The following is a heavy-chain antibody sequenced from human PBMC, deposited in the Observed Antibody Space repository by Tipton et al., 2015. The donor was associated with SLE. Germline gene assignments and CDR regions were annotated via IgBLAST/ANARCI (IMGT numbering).Heavy chain of an antibody. V-gene: IGHV4-4*07. CDR3: ASTFHYDFWSGYIDAFDI. J-gene: IGHJ3*02. D-gene: IGHD3-3*01. CDR2: IYTSGST. Sequence: TLSLTCTVSGGSISSYYWSWIRQPAGKGLEWIGRIYTSGSTNYNPSLKSRVTMSVDTSKNQFSLKLSSVTAADTAVYYCASTFHYDFWSGYIDAFDIWGQGTMVTVSS. CDR1: GGSISSYY.